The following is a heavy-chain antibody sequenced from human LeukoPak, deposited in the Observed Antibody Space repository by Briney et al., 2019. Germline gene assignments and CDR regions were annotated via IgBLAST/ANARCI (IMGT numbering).Heavy chain of an antibody. CDR2: IYYSGST. CDR3: ARAGGKQWLVKSAHRDAFDI. J-gene: IGHJ3*02. D-gene: IGHD6-19*01. CDR1: GGSISSSSHY. V-gene: IGHV4-39*07. Sequence: PSETLSLTCTVSGGSISSSSHYWGWIRQPPGKGLEWIGSIYYSGSTYYNPSLKSRVTMSVDTSKNQFSLKLSSVTAADTAVYYCARAGGKQWLVKSAHRDAFDIWGQGTMVTVSS.